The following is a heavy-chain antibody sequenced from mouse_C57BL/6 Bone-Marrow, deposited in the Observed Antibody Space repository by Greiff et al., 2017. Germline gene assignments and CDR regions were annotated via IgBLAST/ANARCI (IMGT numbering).Heavy chain of an antibody. Sequence: VQLQESGAELVRPGASVKLSCKASGYTFTDYYINWVKQRPGQGLEWIARIYPGSGNTYYNEKFKGKATMTADKSSSTAYMQLSRLTSEDTAVYFCARRGASWCAMDYWGQGTSVTVSS. CDR3: ARRGASWCAMDY. J-gene: IGHJ4*01. V-gene: IGHV1-76*01. CDR2: IYPGSGNT. D-gene: IGHD6-1*01. CDR1: GYTFTDYY.